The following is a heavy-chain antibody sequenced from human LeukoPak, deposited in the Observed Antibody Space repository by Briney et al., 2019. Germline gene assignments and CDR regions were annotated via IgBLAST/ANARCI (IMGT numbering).Heavy chain of an antibody. Sequence: GGSLRLSFAASGFTFSSYSMNWVRQAPGKGLEWVSSISSSSSYIYYADSVKGRFTISRDNAKNSLYLQMNSLRAEDTSVYYCARDFRSGGWVWGQGTLVTVSS. J-gene: IGHJ4*02. CDR3: ARDFRSGGWV. V-gene: IGHV3-21*01. D-gene: IGHD5-12*01. CDR2: ISSSSSYI. CDR1: GFTFSSYS.